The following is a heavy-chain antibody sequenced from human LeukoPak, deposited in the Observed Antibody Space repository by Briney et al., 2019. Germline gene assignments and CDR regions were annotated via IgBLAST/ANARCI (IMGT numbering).Heavy chain of an antibody. CDR3: ARDPRRGYSYGYV. D-gene: IGHD5-18*01. CDR2: ISSSSSYI. J-gene: IGHJ4*02. Sequence: PGGSLRLSCAASGFTFSSYSMNWVRQAPGKGLEWVSSISSSSSYIYYADSVKGRFTISRDNAKNSLYLQMNSLRAEDTAVYYCARDPRRGYSYGYVWGQGTLVTVSS. V-gene: IGHV3-21*04. CDR1: GFTFSSYS.